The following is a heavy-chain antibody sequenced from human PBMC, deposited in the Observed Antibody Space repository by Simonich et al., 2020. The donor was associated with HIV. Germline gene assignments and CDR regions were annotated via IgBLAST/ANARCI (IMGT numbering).Heavy chain of an antibody. CDR1: GFSFSNYG. CDR2: IWYDGSNK. D-gene: IGHD4-17*01. J-gene: IGHJ3*02. CDR3: ARDPHGDNDAFDI. Sequence: QVQLVESGGGVVQPGRSLRLSCAASGFSFSNYGMHWVRQAPGKGCEWVAFIWYDGSNKYYGDSGKGRFTISRDNSKNTLYLQMNSLRAEDTAVYYCARDPHGDNDAFDIWGQGTMVTVSS. V-gene: IGHV3-33*01.